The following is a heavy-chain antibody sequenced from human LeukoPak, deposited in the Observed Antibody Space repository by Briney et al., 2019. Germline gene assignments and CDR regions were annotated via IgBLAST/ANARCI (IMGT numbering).Heavy chain of an antibody. D-gene: IGHD5-24*01. V-gene: IGHV4-34*01. CDR3: ARGRGRWLLNDAFDI. Sequence: SETLSLTCAVYGGSFSGYYWSWVRQPPGKGLEWIGEINHSGSTNYNPSLKSRVTISVDTSKNQFSLKLSSVTAADTAVYYCARGRGRWLLNDAFDIWGQGTMVTVSS. J-gene: IGHJ3*02. CDR2: INHSGST. CDR1: GGSFSGYY.